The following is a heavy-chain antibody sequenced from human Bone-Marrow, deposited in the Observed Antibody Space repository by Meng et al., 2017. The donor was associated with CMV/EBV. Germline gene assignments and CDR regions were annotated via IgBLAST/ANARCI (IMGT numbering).Heavy chain of an antibody. Sequence: ASVKVSCKASGGTFSSHAISWVRQAPGQGLEWMGWISAYNGNTNYAQKLQGRVTMTTDTSTSTAYMELRSLRSDDTAVYYCARDSRVGVVVPAAIGTRDYWGQGTLVTVSS. J-gene: IGHJ4*02. CDR3: ARDSRVGVVVPAAIGTRDY. D-gene: IGHD2-2*01. CDR1: GGTFSSHA. V-gene: IGHV1-18*01. CDR2: ISAYNGNT.